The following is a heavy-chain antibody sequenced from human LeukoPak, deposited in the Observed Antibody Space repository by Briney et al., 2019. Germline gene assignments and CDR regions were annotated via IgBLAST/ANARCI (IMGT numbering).Heavy chain of an antibody. CDR1: GFTFSSYA. CDR3: ASVIRTYGDYDYYYAMDV. Sequence: GGSLRLSCAASGFTFSSYAMHWVRQAPGKGLEWVAIISYDGINKYYADSVKGRFTISRDNSKSTLYLQMNSLRTEDTAVYYCASVIRTYGDYDYYYAMDVWGQGTTVAVSS. CDR2: ISYDGINK. J-gene: IGHJ6*02. D-gene: IGHD4-17*01. V-gene: IGHV3-30-3*01.